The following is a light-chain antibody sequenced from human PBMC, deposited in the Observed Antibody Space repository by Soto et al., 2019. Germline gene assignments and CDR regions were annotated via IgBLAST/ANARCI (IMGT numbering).Light chain of an antibody. CDR2: DND. V-gene: IGLV1-51*01. J-gene: IGLJ2*01. CDR1: TSNIGDNY. Sequence: QSVLTQPPSVSAAPGQKVTISCSGSTSNIGDNYVSWYQQLPGTAPKLLIYDNDQRPSGIPDRFSGSKSGTSATLGITGLQTGDEAIYYCGTWDNRLTGDVVFGGGTKVTVL. CDR3: GTWDNRLTGDVV.